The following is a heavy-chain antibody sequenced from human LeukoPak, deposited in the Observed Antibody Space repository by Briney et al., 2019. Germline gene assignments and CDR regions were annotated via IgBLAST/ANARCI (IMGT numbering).Heavy chain of an antibody. CDR3: ARAPYSMVRGEYYFDY. J-gene: IGHJ4*02. D-gene: IGHD3-10*01. V-gene: IGHV4-59*01. Sequence: TSETLSLTCTVSGGSISSYYWSWIRQPPGKGLEWIGYIYYSGSTNYNPSLKSRVTISVDTSKNQFSLKLSSVTAADTAVYYCARAPYSMVRGEYYFDYWGQGTLVTVSS. CDR1: GGSISSYY. CDR2: IYYSGST.